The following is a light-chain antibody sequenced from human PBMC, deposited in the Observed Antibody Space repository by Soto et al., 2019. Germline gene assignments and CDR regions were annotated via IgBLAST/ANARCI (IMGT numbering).Light chain of an antibody. J-gene: IGLJ1*01. CDR2: GKS. Sequence: QTVLTQPPSVSGAPGQRVPISSTRISSNTGAGYDVHWYQQLPGTAAKLLIYGKSHGPAGAPDGFSGSESGTSASLAITGLLAEDEADYYCQSYDSSVSGYVFGTGTKVTAL. CDR3: QSYDSSVSGYV. CDR1: SSNTGAGYD. V-gene: IGLV1-40*01.